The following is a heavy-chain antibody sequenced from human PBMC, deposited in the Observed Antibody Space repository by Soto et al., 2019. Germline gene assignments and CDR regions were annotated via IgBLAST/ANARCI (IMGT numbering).Heavy chain of an antibody. D-gene: IGHD3-9*01. CDR1: GFTFSSFA. V-gene: IGHV3-23*01. Sequence: EMQLLESGGGLVQPGGSLRLSCSASGFTFSSFAMTWVRQAPGKGLEWVAAITGGGGTQYYADSVKGRFTISRDNSKNRLYLQMNGLRVEDTAIYYCGKALDDILTFTSMDAGGKGTTVTVSS. CDR3: GKALDDILTFTSMDA. CDR2: ITGGGGTQ. J-gene: IGHJ6*03.